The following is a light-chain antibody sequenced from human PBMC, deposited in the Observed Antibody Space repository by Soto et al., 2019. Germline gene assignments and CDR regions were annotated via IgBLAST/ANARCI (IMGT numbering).Light chain of an antibody. J-gene: IGKJ1*01. CDR3: QQSYSAPRT. Sequence: DIQMTQSPSSLSASVGDSVSITCRASQRVSTYSNWYQQKPGKAPKLLIYGASTLQSGVPSRFSSRASGTEFTLIISSLQPDDFATSYCQQSYSAPRTFGQGTKVEIK. V-gene: IGKV1-39*01. CDR2: GAS. CDR1: QRVSTY.